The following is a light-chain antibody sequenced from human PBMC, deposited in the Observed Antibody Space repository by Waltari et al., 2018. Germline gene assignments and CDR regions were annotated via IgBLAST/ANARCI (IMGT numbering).Light chain of an antibody. V-gene: IGLV2-23*02. CDR3: CSYVGLGTYV. CDR1: SSDVGNYNL. CDR2: EVT. J-gene: IGLJ1*01. Sequence: QSGLAQPASASGSPGQSITITCTGTSSDVGNYNLVSWYQQRPGKAPTLLIYEVTKPAPGTSGRFSASKSGNTASLSISGLQAQEDEADYYCCSYVGLGTYVFGTGTKVTV.